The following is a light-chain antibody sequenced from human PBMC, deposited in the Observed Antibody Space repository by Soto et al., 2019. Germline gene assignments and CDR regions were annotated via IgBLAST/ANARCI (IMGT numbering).Light chain of an antibody. CDR3: QQYNNWPRT. V-gene: IGKV3-15*01. Sequence: EIVMTQSPATLSVSLGERATLSCRASQSVSSNLAWYQQKPGQAPRLLIYRASTRATGIPARFSGSGSGTEFTLTISSLQSEDFAVYYCQQYNNWPRTFGQGTKVEIK. CDR2: RAS. CDR1: QSVSSN. J-gene: IGKJ1*01.